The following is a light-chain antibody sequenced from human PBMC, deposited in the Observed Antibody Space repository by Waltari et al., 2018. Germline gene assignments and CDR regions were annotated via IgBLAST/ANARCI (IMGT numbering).Light chain of an antibody. Sequence: IVLTQSPGTLSLSPGERATLSCRASQSIGRYLAWYQQKPDQAPRLLIYGASSRATGIPDRFRGSGSGTDFSLTISRLEPEDFAVYYCQNHERLPATFGQGTKVEIK. J-gene: IGKJ1*01. CDR2: GAS. CDR3: QNHERLPAT. V-gene: IGKV3-20*01. CDR1: QSIGRY.